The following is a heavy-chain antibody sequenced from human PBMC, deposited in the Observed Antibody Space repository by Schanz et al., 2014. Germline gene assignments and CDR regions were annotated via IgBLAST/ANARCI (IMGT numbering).Heavy chain of an antibody. Sequence: EVQLLESGGGLVQPGGSLRLSCAASGFTFSAYAMTWVRQIPGKGLEWVSAISGRDGSTYYADSVRGRFTISRDNSKNTRYLQMNSLRAEDTAVYYCANNWNLDYWGQGTLVTVSS. CDR3: ANNWNLDY. D-gene: IGHD1-20*01. J-gene: IGHJ4*02. CDR1: GFTFSAYA. CDR2: ISGRDGST. V-gene: IGHV3-23*01.